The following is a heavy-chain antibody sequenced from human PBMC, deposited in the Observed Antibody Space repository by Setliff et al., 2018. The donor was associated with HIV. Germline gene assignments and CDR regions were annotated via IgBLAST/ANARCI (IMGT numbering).Heavy chain of an antibody. CDR2: INYNNGDT. CDR1: GYIFSAYY. J-gene: IGHJ4*02. D-gene: IGHD1-1*01. V-gene: IGHV1-2*02. Sequence: GASVKVSCKTSGYIFSAYYVHWLRRAPGQGLERMGWINYNNGDTKYAERFQGRVTMTRDTSISTVYMDLNRLTSDDTAVYYCALANIVSTARWNHWGRGTLVTVS. CDR3: ALANIVSTARWNH.